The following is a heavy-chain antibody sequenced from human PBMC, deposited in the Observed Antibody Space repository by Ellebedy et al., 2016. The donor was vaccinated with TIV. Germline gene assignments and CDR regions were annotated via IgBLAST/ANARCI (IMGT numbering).Heavy chain of an antibody. CDR2: IIPIFGTA. V-gene: IGHV1-69*13. CDR3: ARLRGTSGSLYFDL. D-gene: IGHD3-10*01. J-gene: IGHJ2*01. CDR1: GGTFSSYA. Sequence: AASVKVSCKASGGTFSSYAISWVRQAPGQGLEWMGGIIPIFGTANYAQKFQGRVTITADESTSTAYMELSSLRSEDTAVYYYARLRGTSGSLYFDLWGRGTLVTVSS.